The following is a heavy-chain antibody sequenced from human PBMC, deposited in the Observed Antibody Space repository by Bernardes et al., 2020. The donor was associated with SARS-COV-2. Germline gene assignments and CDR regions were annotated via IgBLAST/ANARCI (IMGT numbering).Heavy chain of an antibody. Sequence: GGSLRLSCAASGFTFSNHAIHWVRQAPGKGLEWVAAISKEGSNKYYANSVKGRFTVSRDNSKNTLYLQMNSLGAEDTALYYCAREVYAVRAFSDSGGIDSWGQGTLVTVSS. D-gene: IGHD2-21*02. CDR3: AREVYAVRAFSDSGGIDS. V-gene: IGHV3-30*04. J-gene: IGHJ4*02. CDR1: GFTFSNHA. CDR2: ISKEGSNK.